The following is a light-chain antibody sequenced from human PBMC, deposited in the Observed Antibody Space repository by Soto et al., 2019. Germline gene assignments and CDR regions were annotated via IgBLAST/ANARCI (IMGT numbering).Light chain of an antibody. CDR1: QSVSSSY. Sequence: LKQSRVALSFSPGERATLSCRDSQSVSSSYLAWYQQKPGQAPRLLIYGASSRATGIPDRFSGSGSGTDFTLTISRLEPEDCTVYYCQQYGSSPWTFGQGTKVDIK. V-gene: IGKV3-20*01. J-gene: IGKJ1*01. CDR3: QQYGSSPWT. CDR2: GAS.